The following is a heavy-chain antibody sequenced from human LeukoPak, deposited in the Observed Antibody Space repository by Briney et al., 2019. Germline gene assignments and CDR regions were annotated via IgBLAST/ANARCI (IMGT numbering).Heavy chain of an antibody. D-gene: IGHD7-27*01. CDR3: ARDAEANWDLPEAYAFDI. V-gene: IGHV3-21*01. J-gene: IGHJ3*02. CDR1: GFTFSSYS. Sequence: GGSLRLSCAASGFTFSSYSMNWVRQAPGKGLEWVSSISSSSSYIYYADSVKGRFTISRDNAKNSLYLQMNSLRAEDTAVYYCARDAEANWDLPEAYAFDIWGQGTMVTVSS. CDR2: ISSSSSYI.